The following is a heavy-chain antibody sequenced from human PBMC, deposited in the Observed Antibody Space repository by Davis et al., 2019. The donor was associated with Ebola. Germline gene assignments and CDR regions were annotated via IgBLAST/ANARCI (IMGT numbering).Heavy chain of an antibody. D-gene: IGHD3/OR15-3a*01. CDR3: ARDSSHVSGRVPIDS. J-gene: IGHJ4*02. V-gene: IGHV4-38-2*02. CDR1: GYSINSDYY. CDR2: SYHSGST. Sequence: PSETLSLTCTVSGYSINSDYYWGWIRQPPGKGLEWIGSSYHSGSTYYNPSLKSRVTISVDMSKNQFSLKLSSVTAADTAVYYCARDSSHVSGRVPIDSWGQGTLVTVSS.